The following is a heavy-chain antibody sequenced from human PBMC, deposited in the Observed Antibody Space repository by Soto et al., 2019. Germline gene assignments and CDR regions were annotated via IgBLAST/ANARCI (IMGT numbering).Heavy chain of an antibody. CDR1: GFSLSTSGVG. CDR2: IYWDDDK. V-gene: IGHV2-5*02. Sequence: SGPTLVNPTQTLTLTCPFSGFSLSTSGVGVGWIRQPPGKAPEWLAIIYWDDDKRYSPFLKSGLTITKDTSKNQVVLTMTNVDPVDTAVYYCARREIQGPIDYWGQGTLVTVS. D-gene: IGHD1-26*01. J-gene: IGHJ4*02. CDR3: ARREIQGPIDY.